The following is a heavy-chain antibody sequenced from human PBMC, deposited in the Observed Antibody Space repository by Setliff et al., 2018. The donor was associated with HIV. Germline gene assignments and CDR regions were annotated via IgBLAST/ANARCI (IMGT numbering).Heavy chain of an antibody. CDR1: GGSISSSSYY. CDR2: IYYSGST. V-gene: IGHV4-39*01. Sequence: PSETLSLTCTVSGGSISSSSYYWGWIRQPPGKGLEWIGSIYYSGSTYYNPSLKSRVTISVDTSKNQFSLKLSSVTAADTAVYYCARSPSYSSSFSYYYYSMDVWGQGTTVTVSS. D-gene: IGHD6-6*01. J-gene: IGHJ6*02. CDR3: ARSPSYSSSFSYYYYSMDV.